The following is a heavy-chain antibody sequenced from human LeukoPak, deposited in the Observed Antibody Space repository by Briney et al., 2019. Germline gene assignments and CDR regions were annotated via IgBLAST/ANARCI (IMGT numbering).Heavy chain of an antibody. D-gene: IGHD6-19*01. V-gene: IGHV1-18*01. Sequence: ASVKVSCKASGGTFSSYAISWVRQAPGQGLEWMGWISAYNGNTNYAQKLQGRVTMTTDTSTSTAYMELRSLRSDDTAVYYCAKVAGDDAFDIWGQGTMVTVSS. CDR1: GGTFSSYA. CDR2: ISAYNGNT. J-gene: IGHJ3*02. CDR3: AKVAGDDAFDI.